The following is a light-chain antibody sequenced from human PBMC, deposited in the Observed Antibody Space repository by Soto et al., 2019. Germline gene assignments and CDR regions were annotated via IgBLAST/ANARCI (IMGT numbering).Light chain of an antibody. CDR2: GNR. J-gene: IGLJ3*02. V-gene: IGLV1-40*01. CDR1: SSNLGAGYA. Sequence: QSVLTQPPSVSGAPGQRVTLSCTGNSSNLGAGYAVHWYKQVPGAAPKLVIFGNRNRPSGVPERFSGSKSGTSASLAITGLQAEDEADYYCQAYDYSLTASVFGGGTKVTVL. CDR3: QAYDYSLTASV.